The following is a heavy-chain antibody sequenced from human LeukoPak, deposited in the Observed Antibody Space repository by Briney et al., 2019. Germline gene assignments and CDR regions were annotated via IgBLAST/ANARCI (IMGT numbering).Heavy chain of an antibody. CDR2: INTNTRNP. D-gene: IGHD4-17*01. Sequence: GASVKVSCKASGYTFTSYAMNWVRQAPGQGLEWMGWINTNTRNPTYAQGFTGRFVFSLDTSVSTAYLQICSLKAEDTAVYYCARGTHYGDAGGAFDIWGQGTMVTVSS. J-gene: IGHJ3*02. V-gene: IGHV7-4-1*01. CDR1: GYTFTSYA. CDR3: ARGTHYGDAGGAFDI.